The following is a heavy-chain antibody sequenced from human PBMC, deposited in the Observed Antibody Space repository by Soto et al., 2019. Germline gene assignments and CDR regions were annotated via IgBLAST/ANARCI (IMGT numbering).Heavy chain of an antibody. CDR3: ARWSTHKVVDR. CDR1: GFTFRRHG. CDR2: IWYDGSEQ. Sequence: QEQLVESGGGVVQPGMSLRLSCEGSGFTFRRHGMHWVRQSPGKGLEWLAVIWYDGSEQYYADSVKGRFTVSRDNSKNKLYLQLNTLPVGDAAVYYYARWSTHKVVDRWGQGTMVTVS. D-gene: IGHD2-8*02. V-gene: IGHV3-33*03. J-gene: IGHJ5*02.